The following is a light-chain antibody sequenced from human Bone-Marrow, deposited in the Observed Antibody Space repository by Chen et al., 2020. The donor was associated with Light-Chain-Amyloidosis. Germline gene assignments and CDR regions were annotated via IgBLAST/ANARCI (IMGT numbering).Light chain of an antibody. CDR2: RND. J-gene: IGLJ2*01. CDR3: SAWDISRSAVV. V-gene: IGLV10-54*04. CDR1: SYTVGNQG. Sequence: QAGLTQPPSVSKGLRQTATLTCTGNSYTVGNQGVAWLQQHQGHPPKLLSYRNDNRPSGISERFSASRSGNTASLTITGLQPEDEADYYCSAWDISRSAVVFGGGTKLTVL.